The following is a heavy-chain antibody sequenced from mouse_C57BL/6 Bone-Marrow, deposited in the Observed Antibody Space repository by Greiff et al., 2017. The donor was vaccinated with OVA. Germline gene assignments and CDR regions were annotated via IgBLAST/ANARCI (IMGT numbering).Heavy chain of an antibody. Sequence: EVHLVESGGDLVKPGGSLKLSCAASGFTFSSYGMSWVRQTPDKRLEWVATISSGGSYTYYPDSVKGRFTISRDNAKNTLYLQMSSLKSEDTAMYYCARMRYCFDYWGQGTTLTVSS. CDR1: GFTFSSYG. CDR3: ARMRYCFDY. V-gene: IGHV5-6*01. CDR2: ISSGGSYT. J-gene: IGHJ2*01.